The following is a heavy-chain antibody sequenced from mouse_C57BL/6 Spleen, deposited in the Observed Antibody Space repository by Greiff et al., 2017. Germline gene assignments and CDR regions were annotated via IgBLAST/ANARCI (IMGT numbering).Heavy chain of an antibody. Sequence: QVQLKQPGAELVKPGASVKLSCKASGYTFTSYWMHWVKQRPGQGLEWIGMIHPNSGSTNYNEKFKSKATLTVDKSASTAYMQLSSLTSEDSAVYYCAATGEAMDYWGQGTSVTVSS. D-gene: IGHD4-1*02. CDR3: AATGEAMDY. CDR2: IHPNSGST. CDR1: GYTFTSYW. V-gene: IGHV1-64*01. J-gene: IGHJ4*01.